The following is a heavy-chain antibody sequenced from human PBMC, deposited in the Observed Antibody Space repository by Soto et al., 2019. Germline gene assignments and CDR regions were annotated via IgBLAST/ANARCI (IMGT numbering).Heavy chain of an antibody. V-gene: IGHV3-21*01. CDR1: GFTFSSYS. CDR2: ISNSSRYI. D-gene: IGHD4-17*01. Sequence: EVQLVESGGGLVKPGGSLRLSCAASGFTFSSYSMNWVRQAPGKGLERVSSISNSSRYIYYADSVKGRFTTTRDNSKNSLYLQRNSLRAEDTAVYYCARSYRDYGGDDAFDIWGQGTMVTVSS. CDR3: ARSYRDYGGDDAFDI. J-gene: IGHJ3*02.